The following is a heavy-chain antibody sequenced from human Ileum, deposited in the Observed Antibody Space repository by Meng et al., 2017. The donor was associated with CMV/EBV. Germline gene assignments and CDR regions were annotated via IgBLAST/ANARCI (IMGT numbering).Heavy chain of an antibody. CDR3: AKDSGRIKLLASINV. CDR1: GFTVDDYT. J-gene: IGHJ6*02. V-gene: IGHV3-43*01. Sequence: GESLKISCAASGFTVDDYTMHWVRQAPGEGLEWVSLISWDGHKAYYADSVKGRFTISRDNTKNSLFLQMNSLKNEDTALYYCAKDSGRIKLLASINVWGQGTTVTVSS. CDR2: ISWDGHKA. D-gene: IGHD1-14*01.